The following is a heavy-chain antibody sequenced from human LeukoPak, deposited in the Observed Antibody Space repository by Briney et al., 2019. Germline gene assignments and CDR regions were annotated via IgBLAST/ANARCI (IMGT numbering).Heavy chain of an antibody. J-gene: IGHJ6*03. CDR1: GFTFSSYA. V-gene: IGHV3-30*04. CDR3: AKVGTTGTTYYYYYMDV. Sequence: AGGSLRLSCAASGFTFSSYAMHWVRQAPGKGLEWVAVISDDETNKNYADSVKGRFTISRDNSKNTLYLQMNSLRAEDTAVYYCAKVGTTGTTYYYYYMDVWGKGTTVTISS. CDR2: ISDDETNK. D-gene: IGHD1-1*01.